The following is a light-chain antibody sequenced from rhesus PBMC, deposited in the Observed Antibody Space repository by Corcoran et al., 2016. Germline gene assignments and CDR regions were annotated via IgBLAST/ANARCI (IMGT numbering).Light chain of an antibody. CDR2: AAS. J-gene: IGKJ2*01. CDR1: QDISSS. CDR3: LQHNSYPYS. V-gene: IGKV1-28*03. Sequence: DIQMTQSPSSLSASVGDTVTITCRASQDISSSLNWFQQKPGKAPKLLIYAASNLESGVPSRFSGSGSGTNFTLTISSLQPEDFAVYYCLQHNSYPYSFGQGTKVEIK.